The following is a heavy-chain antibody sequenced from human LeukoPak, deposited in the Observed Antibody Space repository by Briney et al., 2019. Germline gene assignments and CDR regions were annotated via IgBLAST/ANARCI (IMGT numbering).Heavy chain of an antibody. V-gene: IGHV3-23*01. J-gene: IGHJ4*02. D-gene: IGHD3-22*01. CDR3: AKGSGWYYDY. Sequence: GSLRLSCAASGSTFSSYAMSWVRQAPGKGLEWVSAISGSGGSTYYADSVKGRFTISRDNSKNTLHLQMNSLRAEDTAVYYCAKGSGWYYDYWGQGTLVTVSS. CDR1: GSTFSSYA. CDR2: ISGSGGST.